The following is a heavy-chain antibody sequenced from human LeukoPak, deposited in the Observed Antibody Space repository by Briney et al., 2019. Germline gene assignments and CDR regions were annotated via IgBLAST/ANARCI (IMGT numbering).Heavy chain of an antibody. V-gene: IGHV4-39*02. CDR3: ARSSGAGTFSY. J-gene: IGHJ4*02. CDR2: VYYGRSP. Sequence: PSETLSLTCTVSGDSISRSTYYWAWIHQPPGKGLESIGSVYYGRSPYFNPSPESRATISVDTSKNHFSLKMSSVTAADTAVYYCARSSGAGTFSYWGQGTLVTVSS. CDR1: GDSISRSTYY. D-gene: IGHD6-25*01.